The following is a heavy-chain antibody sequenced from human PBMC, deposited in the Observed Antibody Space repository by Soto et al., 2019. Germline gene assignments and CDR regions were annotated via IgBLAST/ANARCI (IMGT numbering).Heavy chain of an antibody. V-gene: IGHV5-51*01. CDR1: GYSFTSYW. CDR3: GSTVSSYGMDV. J-gene: IGHJ6*02. CDR2: IYPGDSDT. D-gene: IGHD4-17*01. Sequence: GASLKLSCKGSGYSFTSYWIGWVRQMPGKGLEWMGIIYPGDSDTRYSPSFQGQVTISADKSISTAYLQWSSLKASDTAMYYCGSTVSSYGMDVWGQGTTVTVSS.